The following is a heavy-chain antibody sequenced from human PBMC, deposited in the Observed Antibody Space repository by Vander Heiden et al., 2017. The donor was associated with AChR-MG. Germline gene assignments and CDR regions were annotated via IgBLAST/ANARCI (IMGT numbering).Heavy chain of an antibody. CDR3: ARDATITMVRGVIRY. J-gene: IGHJ4*02. D-gene: IGHD3-10*01. Sequence: QLQLAQPGAEGKKPGASVKDSRMASGYTLHGCGISWVRQAPGQGLEWMGWISAYNGNTNYAQKLQGRVTMTTDTSTSTAYMGLRSLRSDDTAVYYCARDATITMVRGVIRYWGQGTLVTVSS. CDR1: GYTLHGCG. CDR2: ISAYNGNT. V-gene: IGHV1-18*01.